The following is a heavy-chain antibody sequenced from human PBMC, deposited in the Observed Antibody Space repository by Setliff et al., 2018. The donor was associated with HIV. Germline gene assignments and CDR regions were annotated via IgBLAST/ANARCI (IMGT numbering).Heavy chain of an antibody. V-gene: IGHV4-59*01. CDR3: ARIPWVATLWGGAFDL. Sequence: SETLSLTCIVSGASIRSYYWAWIPQSPGRGLQYLGHLYYSGSTNYNPSLKSRITMSMDTSKNQFSLQLSSVTAADTAVYYCARIPWVATLWGGAFDLWGHGTMVTVSS. D-gene: IGHD5-12*01. J-gene: IGHJ3*01. CDR2: LYYSGST. CDR1: GASIRSYY.